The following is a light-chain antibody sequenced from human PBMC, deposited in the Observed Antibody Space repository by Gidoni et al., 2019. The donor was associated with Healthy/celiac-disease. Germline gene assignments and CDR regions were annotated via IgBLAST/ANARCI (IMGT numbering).Light chain of an antibody. CDR1: QSVSSSY. Sequence: EIVLTQSPGTLSLSPGERATLSCRASQSVSSSYLAWYQQKPGQAPRLLIYGASSRATGIPDRFSGSVSGTDFTLTFSRLVPEDCAVYYCQQYGSSPRTFGGGTKLEIK. CDR3: QQYGSSPRT. J-gene: IGKJ4*01. V-gene: IGKV3-20*01. CDR2: GAS.